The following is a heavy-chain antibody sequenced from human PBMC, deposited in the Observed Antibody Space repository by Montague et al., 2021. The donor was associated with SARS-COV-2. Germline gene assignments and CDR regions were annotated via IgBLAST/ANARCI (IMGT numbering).Heavy chain of an antibody. CDR2: INHSGST. CDR3: ARGILLRYFDWTYYYYGMDV. J-gene: IGHJ6*02. Sequence: SETRSLTCAVYGGSFSGYYWSWIRQPPGKGLEWIGEINHSGSTNYNPSLKSRVTISVDTSKNQFSLKLSSVTAADTAVYYCARGILLRYFDWTYYYYGMDVWGQGTTVTVSS. D-gene: IGHD3-9*01. CDR1: GGSFSGYY. V-gene: IGHV4-34*01.